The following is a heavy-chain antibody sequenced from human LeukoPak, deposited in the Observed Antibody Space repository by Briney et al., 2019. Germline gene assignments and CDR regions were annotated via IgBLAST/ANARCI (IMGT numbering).Heavy chain of an antibody. CDR1: GFTFSSHW. V-gene: IGHV3-7*01. D-gene: IGHD3-9*01. CDR3: ARDPITIFVRGEYNNWFDP. J-gene: IGHJ5*02. Sequence: GGSLRLSCAASGFTFSSHWMSWVRQAPGKGLEGVANIKQDGSEKYYVDSVKGRFTISRDNAKNSLYLQMNSLRAEDTAVYYCARDPITIFVRGEYNNWFDPWGQGTLVTVSS. CDR2: IKQDGSEK.